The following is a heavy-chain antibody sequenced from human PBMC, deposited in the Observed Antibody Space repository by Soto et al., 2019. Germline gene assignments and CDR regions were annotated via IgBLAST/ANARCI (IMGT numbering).Heavy chain of an antibody. CDR1: GYTFTSSG. J-gene: IGHJ3*01. D-gene: IGHD3-22*01. CDR2: ISAHTGSS. V-gene: IGHV1-18*01. Sequence: QVQLVQSGAELKKPGASVKVSCKASGYTFTSSGMSWVRQAPGQGLEWMGWISAHTGSSEYAQRFQGRVTMTTDRSTRTAYMERRSLRSDDTGVYYCARAFFYHGSDSRGYSCDAVDLWGPGTLVNVSS. CDR3: ARAFFYHGSDSRGYSCDAVDL.